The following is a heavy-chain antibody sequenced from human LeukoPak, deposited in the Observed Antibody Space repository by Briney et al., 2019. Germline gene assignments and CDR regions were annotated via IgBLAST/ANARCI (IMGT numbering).Heavy chain of an antibody. D-gene: IGHD3-10*01. CDR2: INPNSGGT. Sequence: ASVKVSCKASGYTFTGYYMHWVRQAPGQGLEWMGWINPNSGGTNYAQKFQGRVTMTRDTSISTAYMELSRLRSDDTAVYYCAGDGYYGSGSNFDYWGQGTLVTVSS. V-gene: IGHV1-2*02. J-gene: IGHJ4*02. CDR1: GYTFTGYY. CDR3: AGDGYYGSGSNFDY.